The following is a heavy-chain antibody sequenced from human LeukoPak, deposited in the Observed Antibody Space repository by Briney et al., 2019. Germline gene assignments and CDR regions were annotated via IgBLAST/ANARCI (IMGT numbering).Heavy chain of an antibody. CDR2: IYYTGST. V-gene: IGHV4-39*01. Sequence: PSETLSLTCTVSGGSISSSSYYWGWIRQPPGKGLEWIGNIYYTGSTYYNPSLKSRVTISVDTSKNQFSLKLSSVTAADTAVYYCARHDRYGSTWYMYWFDPWGQGTLVTVSS. D-gene: IGHD6-13*01. CDR3: ARHDRYGSTWYMYWFDP. CDR1: GGSISSSSYY. J-gene: IGHJ5*02.